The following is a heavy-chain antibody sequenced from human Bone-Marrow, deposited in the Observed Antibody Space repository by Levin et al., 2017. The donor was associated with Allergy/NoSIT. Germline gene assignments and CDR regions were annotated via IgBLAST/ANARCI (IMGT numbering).Heavy chain of an antibody. Sequence: GESLKISCAASGFTFSTYTMHWVRQAPGKGLEWVARISYDGSKKHYADSVKGRLTISRDNSKNTLFLQMNSLRVDETAVYYCAREEWELLDYWGQGTLVTVTS. V-gene: IGHV3-30-3*01. CDR3: AREEWELLDY. CDR1: GFTFSTYT. D-gene: IGHD1-26*01. CDR2: ISYDGSKK. J-gene: IGHJ4*02.